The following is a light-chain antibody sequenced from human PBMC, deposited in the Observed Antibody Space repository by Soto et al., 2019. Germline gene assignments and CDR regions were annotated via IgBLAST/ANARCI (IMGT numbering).Light chain of an antibody. CDR3: ATWDDSLNGVV. J-gene: IGLJ3*02. V-gene: IGLV1-44*01. CDR2: SYN. Sequence: QSVLTQPPSASGTPGQRVTVSCSGSSSNIGRHGVNWYQQLPGAAPTLLIYSYNQRPSGVPDRFSGSTSGTSVSLTINGLQSEDEADYYCATWDDSLNGVVFGGGTKVTVL. CDR1: SSNIGRHG.